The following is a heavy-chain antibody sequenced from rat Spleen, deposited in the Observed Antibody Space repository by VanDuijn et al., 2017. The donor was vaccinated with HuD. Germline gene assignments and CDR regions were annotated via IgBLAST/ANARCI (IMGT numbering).Heavy chain of an antibody. D-gene: IGHD4-4*01. CDR3: TRRGFLSDWYFDF. CDR1: GFTFSSYW. V-gene: IGHV5-29*01. CDR2: ISYDGSST. J-gene: IGHJ1*01. Sequence: EVQLVESGGGLVQPGRSLKLSCVASGFTFSSYWMYWIRQAPTKGLEWLATISYDGSSTYYRDSVKGRFTISRNNVKGTLYLQMDSLRSEDTATYFCTRRGFLSDWYFDFWGPGTMVTVSS.